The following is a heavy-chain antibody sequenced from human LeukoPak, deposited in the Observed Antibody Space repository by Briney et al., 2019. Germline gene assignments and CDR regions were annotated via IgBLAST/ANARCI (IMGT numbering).Heavy chain of an antibody. J-gene: IGHJ4*02. V-gene: IGHV3-66*02. CDR3: ARAGYYDSSGYYLDY. Sequence: PGGSLRLSCAASGFTVSSNYMSWVRQAPGKGLEWVSVIYSGGSTYYADSVKGRFTISSDNSKNTLYLQMNSLRAEDTAVYYCARAGYYDSSGYYLDYWGQGTLVTVSS. CDR1: GFTVSSNY. CDR2: IYSGGST. D-gene: IGHD3-22*01.